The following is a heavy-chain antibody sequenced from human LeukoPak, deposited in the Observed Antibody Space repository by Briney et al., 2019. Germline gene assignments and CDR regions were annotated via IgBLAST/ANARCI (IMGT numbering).Heavy chain of an antibody. V-gene: IGHV1-2*06. CDR3: ARGGWDWGPCYFDY. J-gene: IGHJ4*02. Sequence: ASVKVSCKASGYTFTGYYMHWVRQAPGQGLEWMGRINPNSGGTNYAQKFQGRVTMTRDTSISTAYMEPSRLRSDDTAVYYCARGGWDWGPCYFDYWGQGTLVTVSS. CDR1: GYTFTGYY. D-gene: IGHD7-27*01. CDR2: INPNSGGT.